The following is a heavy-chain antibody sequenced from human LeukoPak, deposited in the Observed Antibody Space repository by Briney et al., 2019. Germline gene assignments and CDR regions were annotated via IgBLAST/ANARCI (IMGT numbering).Heavy chain of an antibody. Sequence: GGSLRLSCAASGFTFSSYAMNWVRQAPGKGLEWVSSITPSSTYIYYADSVKGRFTISRDNAKYSLYLQMNSLRVEDTAVYYCASSSGRYIDWGQGTLVTVSS. CDR1: GFTFSSYA. V-gene: IGHV3-21*01. CDR3: ASSSGRYID. J-gene: IGHJ4*02. CDR2: ITPSSTYI. D-gene: IGHD6-19*01.